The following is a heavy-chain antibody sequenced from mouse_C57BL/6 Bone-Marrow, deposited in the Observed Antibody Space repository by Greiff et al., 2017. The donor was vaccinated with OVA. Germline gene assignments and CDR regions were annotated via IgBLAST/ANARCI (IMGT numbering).Heavy chain of an antibody. V-gene: IGHV1-61*01. CDR2: IYPSDSET. CDR1: GYTFTSYW. Sequence: VQLQQPGAELVRPGSSVKLSCKASGYTFTSYWMDWVKQRPGQGLEWIGNIYPSDSETHYNQKFKDKATLTVDKSSSTAYMQLSSLTSEDSAVYYCARGVGSSWYFDVWGTGTTVTVSS. CDR3: ARGVGSSWYFDV. J-gene: IGHJ1*03. D-gene: IGHD1-1*01.